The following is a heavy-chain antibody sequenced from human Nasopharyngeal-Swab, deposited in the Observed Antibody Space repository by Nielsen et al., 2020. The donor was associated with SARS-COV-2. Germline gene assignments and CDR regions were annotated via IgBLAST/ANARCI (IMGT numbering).Heavy chain of an antibody. J-gene: IGHJ4*02. CDR1: GFTFRRYT. CDR3: ASTPLDSSGYYYAFHY. V-gene: IGHV3-30-3*01. D-gene: IGHD3-22*01. Sequence: LKISCAASGFTFRRYTMHWVRQAPGKGLEWVAVISYDGSNKYYADSVKGRFTISRDISKNTLYLQMNSLRAEDTAVFYCASTPLDSSGYYYAFHYWGRGTLVTVSS. CDR2: ISYDGSNK.